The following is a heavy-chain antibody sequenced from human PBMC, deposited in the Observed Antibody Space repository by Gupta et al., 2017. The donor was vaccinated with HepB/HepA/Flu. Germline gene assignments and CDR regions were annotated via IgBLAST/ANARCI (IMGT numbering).Heavy chain of an antibody. CDR2: IYSGGST. D-gene: IGHD2-2*01. CDR1: GFTVSSNY. Sequence: EVQLVESGGGLVQPGGSLRLSCAASGFTVSSNYMSWVRQAPGKGLEWVSVIYSGGSTYYADSVKGRFTISRDNSKNTLYLQMNSLRAEDTAVYYCARDCSSTSCPNSDYWGQGTLVTVSS. CDR3: ARDCSSTSCPNSDY. V-gene: IGHV3-66*01. J-gene: IGHJ4*02.